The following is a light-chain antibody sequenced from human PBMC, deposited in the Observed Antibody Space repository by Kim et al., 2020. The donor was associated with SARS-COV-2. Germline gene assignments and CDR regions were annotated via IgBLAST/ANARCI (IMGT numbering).Light chain of an antibody. V-gene: IGKV3-11*01. Sequence: LSPGERGTLSCRASQSVSSYLAWFQQKRGQPPRLLIYDAFNRATGIPAKFSGSGSGTDFTLTISSLEPEDFAVYYCQQRSNWPWTFGQGTKVDIK. CDR3: QQRSNWPWT. J-gene: IGKJ1*01. CDR2: DAF. CDR1: QSVSSY.